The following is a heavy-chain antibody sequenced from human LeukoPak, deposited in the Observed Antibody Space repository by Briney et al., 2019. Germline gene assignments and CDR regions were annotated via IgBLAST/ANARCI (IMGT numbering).Heavy chain of an antibody. CDR2: INPSGGST. Sequence: AASVKVSCKASGYTFTSYYMHWLRQAPGQGLEWMAIINPSGGSTSYAQKFQGRVTMTRDTSASTVYMELYSLRSEDTAVYYCARGHSSSYYTGPLDYWGQGTLVTVSS. CDR1: GYTFTSYY. D-gene: IGHD3-22*01. V-gene: IGHV1-46*01. J-gene: IGHJ4*02. CDR3: ARGHSSSYYTGPLDY.